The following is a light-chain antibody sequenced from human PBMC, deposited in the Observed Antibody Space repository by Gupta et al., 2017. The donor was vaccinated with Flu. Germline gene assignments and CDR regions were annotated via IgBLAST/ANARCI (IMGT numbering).Light chain of an antibody. CDR1: QSISTRF. Sequence: IVLTQSPDTLSLPPGERATISCRASQSISTRFLTWYQHRLGQAPRLLIYATSDRATGIPGRFSGSGSGTDFTLTISRLEPDDFAVYYCQQYGDSPTFGQGTKVEIK. CDR2: ATS. CDR3: QQYGDSPT. J-gene: IGKJ1*01. V-gene: IGKV3-20*01.